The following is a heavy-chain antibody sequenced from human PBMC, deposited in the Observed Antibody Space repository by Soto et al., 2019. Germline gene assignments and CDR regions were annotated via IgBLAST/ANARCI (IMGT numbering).Heavy chain of an antibody. D-gene: IGHD3-3*01. CDR2: IIPIFGTA. CDR1: GGTFSSYA. V-gene: IGHV1-69*13. CDR3: ARDRGEAPYDFWSGYHKKNYYYYGMDV. J-gene: IGHJ6*02. Sequence: SVKVSCKASGGTFSSYAISWVRQAPGQGLEWMGGIIPIFGTANYAQKFQGRVTITADESTSTAYMELSSLRSEDTAVYYCARDRGEAPYDFWSGYHKKNYYYYGMDVWGQGTTVTVSS.